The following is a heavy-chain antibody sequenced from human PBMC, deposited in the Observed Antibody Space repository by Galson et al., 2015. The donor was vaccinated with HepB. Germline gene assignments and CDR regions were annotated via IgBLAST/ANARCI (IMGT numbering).Heavy chain of an antibody. D-gene: IGHD1-14*01. CDR2: ISYDGSNK. V-gene: IGHV3-30*04. Sequence: SLRLSCAASGFTFSSYAMHWVRQAPGKGLEWVVVISYDGSNKYYADSVKGRFTISRDNSKNTLYLQMNSLRAEDTAKYYCTRSGTSSRGAFDIWGQGTIVTVSS. J-gene: IGHJ3*02. CDR1: GFTFSSYA. CDR3: TRSGTSSRGAFDI.